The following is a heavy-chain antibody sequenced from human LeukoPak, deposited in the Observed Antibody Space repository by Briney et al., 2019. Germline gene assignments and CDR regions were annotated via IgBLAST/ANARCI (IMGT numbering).Heavy chain of an antibody. CDR1: GGSFSGYY. J-gene: IGHJ6*03. CDR2: INHSGST. D-gene: IGHD5-18*01. V-gene: IGHV4-34*01. CDR3: ARDGRGYSYGLDYYYYMDV. Sequence: LETLSLTCAVYGGSFSGYYWSWIRQPPGKGLEWIGEINHSGSTNYNPSLKSRVTISVDTSKNQFSLKLSSVTAADTAVYYCARDGRGYSYGLDYYYYMDVWGKGTTVTVSS.